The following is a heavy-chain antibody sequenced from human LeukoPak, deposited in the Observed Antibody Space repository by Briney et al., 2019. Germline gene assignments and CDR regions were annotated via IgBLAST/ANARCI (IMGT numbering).Heavy chain of an antibody. CDR3: ARQLDHYDNIYYFDY. Sequence: SETLSLTCTVSGGSINNYYWSWIRQPAGKGLEWIGRIYTSGSTNYNPSLKSRVTMSVDTSKKQFSLKLSSVTAADTAVYYCARQLDHYDNIYYFDYWGQGTLVTVSS. CDR2: IYTSGST. D-gene: IGHD3-16*01. CDR1: GGSINNYY. V-gene: IGHV4-4*07. J-gene: IGHJ4*02.